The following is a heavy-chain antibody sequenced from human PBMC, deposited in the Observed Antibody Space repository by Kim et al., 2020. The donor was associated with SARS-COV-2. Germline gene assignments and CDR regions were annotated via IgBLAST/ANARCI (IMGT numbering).Heavy chain of an antibody. J-gene: IGHJ5*02. CDR1: GGSFSGYY. Sequence: SETLSLTCAVYGGSFSGYYWSWIRQPPGKGLEWIGEINHSGSTNYNPSLKSRVSISVDTSKNQFSLKLSSVTAADTAVYYCARDQRWGQGRSQLGWFDPWGQGTLVTVSS. D-gene: IGHD1-1*01. CDR2: INHSGST. CDR3: ARDQRWGQGRSQLGWFDP. V-gene: IGHV4-34*01.